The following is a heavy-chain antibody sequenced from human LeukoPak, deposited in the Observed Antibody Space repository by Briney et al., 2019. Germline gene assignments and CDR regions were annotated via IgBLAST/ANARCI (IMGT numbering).Heavy chain of an antibody. D-gene: IGHD4-11*01. J-gene: IGHJ4*02. CDR1: GGSFSGYY. CDR3: ASLVTY. Sequence: SETLSLTCAVHGGSFSGYYWSWIRQPPGKGLEWIGEINHSGSTNYNPSLKSRVTISVDTSKNQFSLKLSSVTAADTAVYYCASLVTYWGQGTLVTVSS. V-gene: IGHV4-34*01. CDR2: INHSGST.